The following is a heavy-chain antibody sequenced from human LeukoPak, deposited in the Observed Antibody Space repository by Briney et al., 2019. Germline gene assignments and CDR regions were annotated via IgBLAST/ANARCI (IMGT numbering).Heavy chain of an antibody. CDR2: ISYSGSTK. CDR1: GFTFSSYE. CDR3: ARGSPDYYYYYCMDV. Sequence: GGSLILSCAASGFTFSSYEMNWVRLAPRKGLEWLPYISYSGSTKYYADSVKGRFTISRDNAQNSLYLQMNSLRAEDTAVYYCARGSPDYYYYYCMDVWGKGTTVTVSS. V-gene: IGHV3-48*03. J-gene: IGHJ6*03.